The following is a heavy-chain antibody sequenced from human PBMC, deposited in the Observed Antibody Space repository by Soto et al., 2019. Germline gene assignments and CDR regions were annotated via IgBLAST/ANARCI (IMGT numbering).Heavy chain of an antibody. V-gene: IGHV3-21*01. CDR2: ISSSSVYI. J-gene: IGHJ6*02. CDR1: GFTFSTYT. CDR3: ARGTGSNSWNDGLMDV. D-gene: IGHD1-20*01. Sequence: EVQLVESGGGLVKPGGSLRLSCAASGFTFSTYTMNWVRQAPGKGLEWISSISSSSVYIYYADSVTGRFTISRDNAKNSLHLQMTSLGAGDTVVYYCARGTGSNSWNDGLMDVWGQGTTVTVSS.